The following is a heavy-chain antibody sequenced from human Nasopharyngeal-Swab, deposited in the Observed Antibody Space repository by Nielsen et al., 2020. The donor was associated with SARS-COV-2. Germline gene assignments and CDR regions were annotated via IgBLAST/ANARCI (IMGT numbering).Heavy chain of an antibody. CDR1: GFTFSSYW. CDR3: ARGTATGWFDP. D-gene: IGHD4-17*01. J-gene: IGHJ5*02. Sequence: GESLKISCAASGFTFSSYWMSWVRQAPGKGLEWVANIKQDGSEKYYVDSVKGRFTISRDNAKNSLYLQMNSLRAEDTAVYYCARGTATGWFDPWGQGTLVTVSS. CDR2: IKQDGSEK. V-gene: IGHV3-7*03.